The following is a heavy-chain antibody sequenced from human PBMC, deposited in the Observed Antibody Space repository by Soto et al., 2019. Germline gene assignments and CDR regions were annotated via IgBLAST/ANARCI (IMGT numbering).Heavy chain of an antibody. CDR3: ASGGSGYYNY. J-gene: IGHJ4*02. Sequence: EVQLVESGGGLVQPGGSLRLSCAASGFTFGPYWMHWVRQVPGKGLVWLSRINSDGSSTNYADSVKGRFTISRDNAKSTLSLQMHSLRAEDTAVYYCASGGSGYYNYCGQGTLVTVSS. CDR1: GFTFGPYW. V-gene: IGHV3-74*01. D-gene: IGHD3-22*01. CDR2: INSDGSST.